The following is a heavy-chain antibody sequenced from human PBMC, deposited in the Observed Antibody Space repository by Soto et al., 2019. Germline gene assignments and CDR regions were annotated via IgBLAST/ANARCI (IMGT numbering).Heavy chain of an antibody. CDR3: AKSEPNGKYLDY. D-gene: IGHD2-8*01. CDR1: GFAFSSDG. Sequence: PGGSLRLSCAASGFAFSSDGMHWVRQAPGKGLEWVAVISYDGVNRHYASSVEGQFTISRDNSKNTLYLQMNSLRVEDTAVYYCAKSEPNGKYLDYWGQGSLVTVSS. CDR2: ISYDGVNR. J-gene: IGHJ4*02. V-gene: IGHV3-30*18.